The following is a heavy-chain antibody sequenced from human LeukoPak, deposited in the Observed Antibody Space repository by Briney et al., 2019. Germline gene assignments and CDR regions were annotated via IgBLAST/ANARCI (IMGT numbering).Heavy chain of an antibody. Sequence: ASVKVSCKASGYSFTIYGINWVRQAPGQGREWMGWISTYNGNTNYAQRLQGRVTMTTDTSTSTAYMELRSLTADDTAVYYCARVPSGGPFDYWGQGTLVTVSS. CDR3: ARVPSGGPFDY. V-gene: IGHV1-18*01. CDR2: ISTYNGNT. D-gene: IGHD2-15*01. J-gene: IGHJ4*02. CDR1: GYSFTIYG.